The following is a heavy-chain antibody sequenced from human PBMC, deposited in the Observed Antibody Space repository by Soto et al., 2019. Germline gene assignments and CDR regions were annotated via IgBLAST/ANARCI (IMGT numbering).Heavy chain of an antibody. CDR2: TYYRSKWYN. CDR1: GDSVSSNSAA. Sequence: PSPTLSLPCAISGDSVSSNSAAWNWIRQSPSRGLEWLGRTYYRSKWYNDYAVSVKSRITINPDTSKNPFSLQLNSVTPEDTAVYYCAREALTWVPDAFDIWGQGTMVTVSS. V-gene: IGHV6-1*01. D-gene: IGHD3-10*01. J-gene: IGHJ3*02. CDR3: AREALTWVPDAFDI.